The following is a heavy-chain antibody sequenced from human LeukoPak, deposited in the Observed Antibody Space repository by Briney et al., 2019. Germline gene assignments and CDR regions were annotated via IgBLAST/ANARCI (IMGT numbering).Heavy chain of an antibody. Sequence: PGGSLRLSCLTSGFTFANASMSWVRQAPGKGLQWVGLIKSKTEGGTTFYAAPVKDRFRISRDDGRNTLYLQMNSLTSGDTGVYYCTTGNPWGQGTLVTVSS. V-gene: IGHV3-15*01. J-gene: IGHJ5*02. CDR3: TTGNP. CDR2: IKSKTEGGTT. CDR1: GFTFANAS.